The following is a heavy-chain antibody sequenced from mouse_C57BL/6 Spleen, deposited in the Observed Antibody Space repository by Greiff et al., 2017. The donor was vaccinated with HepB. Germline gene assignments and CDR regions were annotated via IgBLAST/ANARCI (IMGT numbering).Heavy chain of an antibody. D-gene: IGHD1-1*01. CDR1: GYSITSGYY. Sequence: VQLKESGPGLVKPSQSLSLTCSVTGYSITSGYYWNWIRQFPGNKLEWMGYISYDGSNNYNPSLKNRISITRDTSKNQFFLKLNSVTTEDTATYYCASGITTAPNDYWGQGTTLTVSS. V-gene: IGHV3-6*01. CDR3: ASGITTAPNDY. J-gene: IGHJ2*01. CDR2: ISYDGSN.